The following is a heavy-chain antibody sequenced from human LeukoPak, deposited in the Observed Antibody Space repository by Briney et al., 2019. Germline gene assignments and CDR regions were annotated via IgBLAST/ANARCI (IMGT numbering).Heavy chain of an antibody. D-gene: IGHD3-16*01. Sequence: ASVKVSCKVSGYTLTELSMHWVRQAPGKGLEWMGSFDPEDGETIYAQKFQGRVTMTEDTSTDTAYMELSSLRSEDTAVYYCATARLRLGAIDAFDIWGQGTMVTVSS. V-gene: IGHV1-24*01. J-gene: IGHJ3*02. CDR2: FDPEDGET. CDR3: ATARLRLGAIDAFDI. CDR1: GYTLTELS.